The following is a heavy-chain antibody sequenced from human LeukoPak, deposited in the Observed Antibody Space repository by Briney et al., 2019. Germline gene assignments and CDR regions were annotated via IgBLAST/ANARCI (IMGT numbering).Heavy chain of an antibody. Sequence: AXVKVSCKASGYTFTSYDINWVRQAPGQGLEWMGWMNPNSGNTDYAQKFQGRVTITRNTSISTAYMELSSLRSEDTAVYYCATARGGYYYYYMDVWGKGTTVTVSS. V-gene: IGHV1-8*03. CDR2: MNPNSGNT. CDR1: GYTFTSYD. CDR3: ATARGGYYYYYMDV. J-gene: IGHJ6*03. D-gene: IGHD2-21*02.